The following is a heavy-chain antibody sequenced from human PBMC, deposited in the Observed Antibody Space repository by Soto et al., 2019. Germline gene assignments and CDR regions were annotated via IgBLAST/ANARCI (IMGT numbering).Heavy chain of an antibody. J-gene: IGHJ6*02. CDR1: GGYIRGLC. D-gene: IGHD6-6*01. CDR3: ARDRPSSLYYYYGMDV. Sequence: LRHPYTVVGGYIRGLCGRWIRKPAGKGLEWIGRIYTSGSTNYNPSLKSRVTMSVDTSKNQFSLKLSSVTAADTAVYYRARDRPSSLYYYYGMDVWGQGTTVTSP. V-gene: IGHV4-4*07. CDR2: IYTSGST.